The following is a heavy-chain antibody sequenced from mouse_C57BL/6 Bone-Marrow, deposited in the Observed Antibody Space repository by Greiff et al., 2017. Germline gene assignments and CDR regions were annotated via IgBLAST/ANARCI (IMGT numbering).Heavy chain of an antibody. CDR2: IDPSDSET. V-gene: IGHV1-52*01. J-gene: IGHJ3*01. D-gene: IGHD2-14*01. Sequence: QVQLQQSGAELVRPGSSVKLSCKASGYTFTSYWMHWVKQRPIQGLEWIGNIDPSDSETHYNQKFKDKATLTVDKSSSTAYMQLSSLTSEDSAVYYCARSYRAGFAYWGQGTLVTVSA. CDR1: GYTFTSYW. CDR3: ARSYRAGFAY.